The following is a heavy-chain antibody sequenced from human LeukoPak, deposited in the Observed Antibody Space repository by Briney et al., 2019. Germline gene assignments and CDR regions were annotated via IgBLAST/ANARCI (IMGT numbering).Heavy chain of an antibody. CDR3: AREGYVIPHDAFDI. D-gene: IGHD2-8*01. V-gene: IGHV4-59*01. CDR2: IYYGGST. Sequence: SETLSLTCTVSGGPISSYYWSWNRQPPGKGLKWIGYIYYGGSTNYNPSPKSRVTISVDTSKNQFSLKLSSVTAADTAVYYCAREGYVIPHDAFDIWGQGTMVTVSS. J-gene: IGHJ3*02. CDR1: GGPISSYY.